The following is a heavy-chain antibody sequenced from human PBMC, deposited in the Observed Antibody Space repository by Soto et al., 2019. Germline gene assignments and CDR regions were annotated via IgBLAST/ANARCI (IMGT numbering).Heavy chain of an antibody. Sequence: QVQLVESGGGVVQPGRSLKLSCVASGFTLSNYALQWVRQAPGKGPEWMEFISNDGSNKMYADSGKGRFTISRDNSKNTLYLEMNSLRPEDTAVFFFAISCGGYLDYLGQGNLVTVSS. D-gene: IGHD3-22*01. V-gene: IGHV3-30*04. J-gene: IGHJ4*02. CDR2: ISNDGSNK. CDR3: AISCGGYLDY. CDR1: GFTLSNYA.